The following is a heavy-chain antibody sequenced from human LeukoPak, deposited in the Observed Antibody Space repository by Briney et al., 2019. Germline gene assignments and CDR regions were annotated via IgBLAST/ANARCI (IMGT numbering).Heavy chain of an antibody. V-gene: IGHV1-24*01. D-gene: IGHD6-19*01. J-gene: IGHJ4*02. CDR1: GYTLTELP. Sequence: ASVKVSCKVSGYTLTELPMHWVRQAPGKGLEWMGGFDPEDGETIYAQKFQGRVTMTEDTSTDTAYMELSSLRSEDTAVYYCATDLAPGIAVAGIPFDYWGQGTLVTVSS. CDR2: FDPEDGET. CDR3: ATDLAPGIAVAGIPFDY.